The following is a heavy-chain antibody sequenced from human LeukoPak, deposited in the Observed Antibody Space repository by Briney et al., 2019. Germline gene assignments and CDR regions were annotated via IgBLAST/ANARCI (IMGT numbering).Heavy chain of an antibody. V-gene: IGHV4-39*07. CDR2: IYSSGST. Sequence: SETLSLTCTVSGGSISSSSYYWGWIRQPPGKGLEWIGSIYSSGSTYYNPSLNSLVTISVDTSKNQFSLKLSSVTAADTAVYFCGGDYGILAGRWGDFDDWGQGTTVTVSS. J-gene: IGHJ6*02. CDR3: GGDYGILAGRWGDFDD. CDR1: GGSISSSSYY. D-gene: IGHD3-9*01.